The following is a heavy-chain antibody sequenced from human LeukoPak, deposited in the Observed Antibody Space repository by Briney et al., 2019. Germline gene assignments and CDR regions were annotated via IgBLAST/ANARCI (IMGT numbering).Heavy chain of an antibody. V-gene: IGHV3-21*01. CDR3: ARDRSGYANDAFDF. CDR1: GFTFSSYS. D-gene: IGHD3-3*01. Sequence: GGSLRLSCAVSGFTFSSYSMSWVRQAPGKGLEWVSSISSSGTYKYYADSVKGRFTISRDNSKNTMFLQMNSLRAEDTAVYHCARDRSGYANDAFDFWGQGTMVTVSS. CDR2: ISSSGTYK. J-gene: IGHJ3*01.